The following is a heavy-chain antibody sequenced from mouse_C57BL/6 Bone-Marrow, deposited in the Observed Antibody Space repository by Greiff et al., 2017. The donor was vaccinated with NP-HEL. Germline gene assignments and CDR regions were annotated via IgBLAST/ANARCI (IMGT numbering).Heavy chain of an antibody. D-gene: IGHD1-1*01. V-gene: IGHV5-17*01. J-gene: IGHJ4*01. CDR3: ASHYYGSSFYAMDY. CDR1: GFTFSDYG. CDR2: ISIGSSTI. Sequence: EVMLVESGGGLVKPGGSLKLSCAASGFTFSDYGMHWVRQAPEKGLEWVAYISIGSSTIYYADTVKGRFTISRDNAKNTLFLQMTSLRSEDTAMYYCASHYYGSSFYAMDYWGQGTSVTVSS.